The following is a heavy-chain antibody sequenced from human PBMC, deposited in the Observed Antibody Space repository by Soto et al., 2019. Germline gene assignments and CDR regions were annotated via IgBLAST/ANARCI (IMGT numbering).Heavy chain of an antibody. CDR1: GYTFTGYG. CDR3: GRDGSGGIIDS. CDR2: ISVFNGNT. D-gene: IGHD1-26*01. V-gene: IGHV1-18*01. Sequence: QVQLVQSGAEVKKPGASVKVSCKTSGYTFTGYGINWVRQAPGHGLEWMGWISVFNGNTKYGQNIQDRVIMTTNTSTSTAYMELRSLRSDDTAVYFCGRDGSGGIIDSWGQGTMLIVSS. J-gene: IGHJ3*01.